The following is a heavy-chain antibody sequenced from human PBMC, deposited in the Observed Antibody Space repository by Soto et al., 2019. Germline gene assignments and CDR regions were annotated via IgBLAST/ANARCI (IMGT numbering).Heavy chain of an antibody. V-gene: IGHV5-10-1*01. D-gene: IGHD2-2*01. Sequence: PGESLKISCKGSGYSFTSYWISWVRQMPGKGLEWMGRIDPSDSYTNYSPSFQGHVTISADKSISTAYLQWSSLKASDTAMYYCARPARYCSSTSCPYYFDYWGQGTLVTVS. CDR2: IDPSDSYT. J-gene: IGHJ4*02. CDR3: ARPARYCSSTSCPYYFDY. CDR1: GYSFTSYW.